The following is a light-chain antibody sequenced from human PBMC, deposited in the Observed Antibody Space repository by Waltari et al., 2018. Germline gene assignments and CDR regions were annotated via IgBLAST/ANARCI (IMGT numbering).Light chain of an antibody. CDR2: GAS. Sequence: EIVLTQSPGTPSLSPGEGATLSCRASQSVSKYLAWYQQKPGQAPRLLIYGASSRATGIPDRFSVSGSGTDFSLTISRLEPEDFAVYYCQHYVRLPATFGQGTKVEIK. CDR1: QSVSKY. V-gene: IGKV3-20*01. J-gene: IGKJ1*01. CDR3: QHYVRLPAT.